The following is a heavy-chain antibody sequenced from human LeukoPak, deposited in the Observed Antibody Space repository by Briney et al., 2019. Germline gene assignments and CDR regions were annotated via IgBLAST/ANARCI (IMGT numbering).Heavy chain of an antibody. Sequence: PGGSLRLSCAASGFTFSLYTMSWVRQAPGKGLEWVSGISGNGGRTYYADSVKGRFTISRDNSKNTLNLQLNSLSAEDTALYYCAKDQEVGVTTYYFDYWDQGTLVTVSS. CDR3: AKDQEVGVTTYYFDY. J-gene: IGHJ4*02. D-gene: IGHD4-17*01. CDR1: GFTFSLYT. CDR2: ISGNGGRT. V-gene: IGHV3-23*01.